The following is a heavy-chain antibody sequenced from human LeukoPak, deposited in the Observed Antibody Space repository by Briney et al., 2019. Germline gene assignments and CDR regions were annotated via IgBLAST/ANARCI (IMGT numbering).Heavy chain of an antibody. Sequence: SETLSLTCTVSGGSISSYYWSWIRQPPGQGLEWMGYIYYSGRTNYNPSLTSRVTISVDTSKNHFSLKLSSVTAADTAVYYCARRAYGGNSGGYFDYWGQGTLVTVSS. J-gene: IGHJ4*02. D-gene: IGHD4-17*01. CDR3: ARRAYGGNSGGYFDY. CDR2: IYYSGRT. V-gene: IGHV4-59*08. CDR1: GGSISSYY.